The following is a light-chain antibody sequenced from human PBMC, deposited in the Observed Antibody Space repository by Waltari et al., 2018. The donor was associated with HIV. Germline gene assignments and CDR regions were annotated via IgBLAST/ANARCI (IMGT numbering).Light chain of an antibody. CDR3: AAWEDSLWV. Sequence: QSVLTQPPSASGTPGQRVTISCSGSSSNIGSNYVFWYQQLPGTAPKLLIYRNNARPSGVPDRFSSSKSGTPASLAISGLRSDDEADYYCAAWEDSLWVFGGGTKLTV. J-gene: IGLJ3*02. CDR1: SSNIGSNY. CDR2: RNN. V-gene: IGLV1-47*01.